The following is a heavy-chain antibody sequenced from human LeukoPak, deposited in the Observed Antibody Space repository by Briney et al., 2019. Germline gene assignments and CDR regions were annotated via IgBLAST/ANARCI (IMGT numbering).Heavy chain of an antibody. D-gene: IGHD3-3*01. V-gene: IGHV2-5*02. Sequence: SGPTLVNPTQTLTLTCTFSGFSLSTSGVGVGWIRQPPGKALEWLALIYWDDDKRYSPSLKSRLTITKDTSKNQVVLTMTNMDPVDTATYYCAHSAPYYDFWSGYYSTSDFDYWGQGTLVTVSS. CDR3: AHSAPYYDFWSGYYSTSDFDY. CDR1: GFSLSTSGVG. J-gene: IGHJ4*02. CDR2: IYWDDDK.